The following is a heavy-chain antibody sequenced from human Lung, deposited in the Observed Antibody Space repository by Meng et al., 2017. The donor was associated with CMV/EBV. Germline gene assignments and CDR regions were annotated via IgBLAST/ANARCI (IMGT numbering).Heavy chain of an antibody. V-gene: IGHV4-31*03. J-gene: IGHJ4*02. CDR1: GGSIGSGGYY. D-gene: IGHD5-24*01. CDR2: IYYTGST. Sequence: QVQLQESCPAMVKPSQALPLTCTVSGGSIGSGGYYCSWTRQHPGKGLEWIEYIYYTGSTFYNPSLKSRVTISVDTSKNQFSLKLIPATAADTAVYYCAREAGRDGYATPKFDYWGQGTLVTVSS. CDR3: AREAGRDGYATPKFDY.